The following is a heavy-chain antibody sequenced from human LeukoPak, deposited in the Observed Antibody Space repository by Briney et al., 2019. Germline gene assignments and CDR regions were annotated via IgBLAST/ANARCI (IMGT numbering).Heavy chain of an antibody. D-gene: IGHD3-9*01. CDR1: GASISDSSYY. CDR3: ARHTKYYDILTGYRPDAFDV. J-gene: IGHJ3*01. V-gene: IGHV4-39*01. CDR2: IHYGGSS. Sequence: PSETLSLTCTVSGASISDSSYYWGWIRQPPGKGLEWIASIHYGGSSDCNPSLKRRVTISVDTSKNQFSLKLNSVTAADTAVYYCARHTKYYDILTGYRPDAFDVWGQGTMVTVSS.